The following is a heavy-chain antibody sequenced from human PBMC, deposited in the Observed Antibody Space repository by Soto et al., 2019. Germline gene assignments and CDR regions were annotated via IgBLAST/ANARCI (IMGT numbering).Heavy chain of an antibody. J-gene: IGHJ6*02. CDR3: AKEFYGDYYYYYGMDV. CDR2: ISGSGGST. Sequence: EVQLLESGGGLVQPGGSLRLSCAASGFTFSSYAMSWVRQAPGKGLEWVSAISGSGGSTYYADSVKGRFTISRDNSENTLYLQMNSLRAEDTAVYYCAKEFYGDYYYYYGMDVWGQGTTVTVSS. V-gene: IGHV3-23*01. CDR1: GFTFSSYA. D-gene: IGHD4-17*01.